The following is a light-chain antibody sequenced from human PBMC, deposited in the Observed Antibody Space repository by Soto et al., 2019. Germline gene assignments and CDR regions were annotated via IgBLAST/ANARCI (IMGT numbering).Light chain of an antibody. CDR2: DVS. Sequence: QSALTQPASVSGSPGQSITISCTGTSSDVGGYNYVSWYQQHPGKAPKLMIYDVSNRPSGVSNRFSGSKSGNTASLTISGLQAEDEADYYCSSYTSSRGGVFGRGTKLTVL. CDR3: SSYTSSRGGV. CDR1: SSDVGGYNY. J-gene: IGLJ2*01. V-gene: IGLV2-14*01.